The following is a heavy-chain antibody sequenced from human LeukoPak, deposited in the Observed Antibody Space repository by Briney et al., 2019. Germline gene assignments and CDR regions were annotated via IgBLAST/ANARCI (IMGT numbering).Heavy chain of an antibody. V-gene: IGHV3-53*01. CDR1: GFSVISNY. Sequence: QSGGSLRLSCAASGFSVISNYMTWVRQAPGKGLEWVSDIYSGGVTYYADSVKGRFTISRDNSKNTLYLQMNSLRVEDTAVYYCARGVAAAGNDYWGQGALVTVSS. D-gene: IGHD6-13*01. CDR2: IYSGGVT. J-gene: IGHJ4*02. CDR3: ARGVAAAGNDY.